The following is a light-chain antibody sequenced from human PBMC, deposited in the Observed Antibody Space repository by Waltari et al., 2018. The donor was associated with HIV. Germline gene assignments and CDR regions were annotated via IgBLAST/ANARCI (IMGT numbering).Light chain of an antibody. V-gene: IGLV2-23*01. CDR3: CSYGGSSNWL. J-gene: IGLJ2*01. Sequence: QSALTQPASVSGSPGQSITISCTGTSSDVGSYNLVSWYQQHPGKAPKLMIYEGSKRPSGGSNGFSGSKSGNTASLTISGLQAEDEADYYCCSYGGSSNWLFGGGTKLTVL. CDR1: SSDVGSYNL. CDR2: EGS.